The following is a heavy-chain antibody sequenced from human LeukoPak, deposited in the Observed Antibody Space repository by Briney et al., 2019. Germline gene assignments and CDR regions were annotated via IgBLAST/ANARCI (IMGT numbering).Heavy chain of an antibody. V-gene: IGHV4-39*01. J-gene: IGHJ4*02. CDR1: GGSISSSSYY. CDR2: IYYSGST. D-gene: IGHD5-24*01. CDR3: ARQSDGYTQFVDY. Sequence: SETLSLTCTVSGGSISSSSYYWGWIRQPPGKGLEWIGSIYYSGSTYYNPSLKSRVTISVDTSKNQFSLKLNSVTAADTAVYYCARQSDGYTQFVDYWGQGTLVTVSS.